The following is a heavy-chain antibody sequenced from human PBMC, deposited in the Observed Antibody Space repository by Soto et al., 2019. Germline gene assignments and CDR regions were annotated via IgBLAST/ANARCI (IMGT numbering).Heavy chain of an antibody. CDR1: GFTVSSNY. CDR2: IYSGGST. D-gene: IGHD6-19*01. CDR3: ARVGQKGSGWYERNWFDP. V-gene: IGHV3-53*01. J-gene: IGHJ5*02. Sequence: ESGGGLIQPGGSLRLSCAASGFTVSSNYMSWVRQAPGKGLEWVSVIYSGGSTYYADSVKGRFTISRDNSKNTLYLQMNSLRAEDTAVYYCARVGQKGSGWYERNWFDPWGQGTLVTVSS.